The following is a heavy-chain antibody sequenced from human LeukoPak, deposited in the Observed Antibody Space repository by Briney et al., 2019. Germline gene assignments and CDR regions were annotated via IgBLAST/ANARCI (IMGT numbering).Heavy chain of an antibody. CDR1: GGSISSGDYY. J-gene: IGHJ2*01. Sequence: SETLSLTCTVSGGSISSGDYYWSWIRQPPGKGLEWIGYIYYSGSTYYNPSLKSRVTISVDTSKNQFSLKLSSVTAADTAVYYCARAADIVVVPAAIPYWYFDLWGRGTLVTVSS. D-gene: IGHD2-2*01. CDR2: IYYSGST. V-gene: IGHV4-30-4*08. CDR3: ARAADIVVVPAAIPYWYFDL.